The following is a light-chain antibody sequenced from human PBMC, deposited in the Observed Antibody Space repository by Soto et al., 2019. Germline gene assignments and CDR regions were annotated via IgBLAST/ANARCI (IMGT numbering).Light chain of an antibody. J-gene: IGKJ1*01. CDR1: QSVLYTSNNKNY. V-gene: IGKV4-1*01. CDR3: QQGNRPWT. Sequence: DIVVTQSPDSLAVSLGERATINCKSSQSVLYTSNNKNYLAWYQQKPGQPPQLLIYCAYHRASGVPGRFSGTESGTDFTLTIRSLQAEDVAVYYCQQGNRPWTFGQGNKVEIK. CDR2: CAY.